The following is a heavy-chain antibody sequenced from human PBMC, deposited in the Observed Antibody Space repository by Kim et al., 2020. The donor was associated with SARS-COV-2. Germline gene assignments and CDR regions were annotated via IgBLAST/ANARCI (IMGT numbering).Heavy chain of an antibody. CDR2: T. CDR3: ARMRFPGAFDI. Sequence: TYYTPSLTSRVTISVDTSKNQFSLKLSSVTAADTAVYYCARMRFPGAFDIWGQGTMVTVSS. J-gene: IGHJ3*02. V-gene: IGHV4-39*01. D-gene: IGHD3-10*01.